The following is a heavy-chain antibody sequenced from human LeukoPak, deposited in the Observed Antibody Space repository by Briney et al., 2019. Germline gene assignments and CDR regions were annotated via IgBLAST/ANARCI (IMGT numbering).Heavy chain of an antibody. CDR1: GYSISSGYY. CDR2: INHSGST. D-gene: IGHD2-21*02. Sequence: PSETLSLTCTVSGYSISSGYYWSWIRQSPGQGLEWFGEINHSGSTNYNPSLKSRVTMSVDTSKNHFSLSLRSVTAADTAVYYCSRHWYCGGDCYDEFWGQGTLVTVSS. V-gene: IGHV4-38-2*02. J-gene: IGHJ4*02. CDR3: SRHWYCGGDCYDEF.